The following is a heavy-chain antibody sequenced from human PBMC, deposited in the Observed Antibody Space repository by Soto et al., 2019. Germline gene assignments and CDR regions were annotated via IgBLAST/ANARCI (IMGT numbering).Heavy chain of an antibody. D-gene: IGHD6-13*01. V-gene: IGHV3-9*01. CDR2: ISWNSGSI. CDR1: GFTFDDYA. Sequence: EVQLVESGGGLVQPGRSLRLSCAASGFTFDDYAMHWVRQAPGKGLEWVSGISWNSGSIGYADSVKGRFTISRDNAKNSLYLQMNSLRAEDTALYYCAKLGYQGHSSSWYSDYWGQGTLVTVSS. CDR3: AKLGYQGHSSSWYSDY. J-gene: IGHJ4*02.